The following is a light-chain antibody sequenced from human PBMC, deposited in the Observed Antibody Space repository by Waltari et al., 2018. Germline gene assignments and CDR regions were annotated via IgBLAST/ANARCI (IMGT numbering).Light chain of an antibody. CDR2: RND. V-gene: IGLV1-44*01. J-gene: IGLJ3*02. Sequence: QSVLTQSPSASGTPGQRVTISCSGSSSNIGDNVVNWYQQLPGKAPKLLIYRNDRRPPGGPDRFSASKSGTSASLAISGLQSEDEADYYCATWDDRMNGHWVFGGGTKVTVL. CDR3: ATWDDRMNGHWV. CDR1: SSNIGDNV.